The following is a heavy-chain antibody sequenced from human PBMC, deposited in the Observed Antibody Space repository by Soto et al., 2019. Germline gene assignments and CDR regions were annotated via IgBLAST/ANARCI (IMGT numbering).Heavy chain of an antibody. J-gene: IGHJ5*02. D-gene: IGHD5-18*01. CDR1: GGSLSRGADY. CDR3: AVETTTVGPNWFAP. Sequence: QVQLQESGPGLVKPSQTLSLTCTVSGGSLSRGADYWTWIRQHPGEGLEWIGYIYYTGTTYYNPSLRSRVTISVDTSKKEFSRQLSSLTAADTAVCYCAVETTTVGPNWFAPWGQGTLVTVSS. V-gene: IGHV4-31*03. CDR2: IYYTGTT.